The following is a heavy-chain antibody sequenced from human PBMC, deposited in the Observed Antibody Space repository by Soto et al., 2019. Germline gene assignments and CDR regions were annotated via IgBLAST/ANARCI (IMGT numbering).Heavy chain of an antibody. J-gene: IGHJ5*02. Sequence: EEQLVESGGRLIWPGGSLRLSCEASGFTFNNYGMSWVRQAPGKGLEWVSGIHGNGRITAYAYSVKGRFTISRDNVDNALSLQMNSLRLDDTAFYYCVRRSGFRGDYADLWGPGTLVIVSS. CDR1: GFTFNNYG. CDR2: IHGNGRIT. D-gene: IGHD4-17*01. CDR3: VRRSGFRGDYADL. V-gene: IGHV3-20*04.